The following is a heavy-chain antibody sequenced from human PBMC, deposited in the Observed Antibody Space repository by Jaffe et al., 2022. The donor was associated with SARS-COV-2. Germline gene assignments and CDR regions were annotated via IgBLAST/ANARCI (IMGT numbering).Heavy chain of an antibody. CDR2: ISGRDDEI. V-gene: IGHV3-23*01. J-gene: IGHJ5*02. CDR1: GFTFSSYS. CDR3: ARSGSDNCHTYFCNWFDP. Sequence: EVQLLESGGGLVQPGGSLRLSCAASGFTFSSYSMIWVRQAPGKGPEWVSFISGRDDEINYADSVKGRFTISRDNSKNTLYLQMISLRAEDTAVYYCARSGSDNCHTYFCNWFDPWGQGTLVTVSS. D-gene: IGHD2-2*02.